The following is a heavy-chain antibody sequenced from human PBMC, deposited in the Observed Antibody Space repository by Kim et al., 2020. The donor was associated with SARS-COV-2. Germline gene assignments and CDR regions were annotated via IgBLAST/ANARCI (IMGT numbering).Heavy chain of an antibody. D-gene: IGHD6-13*01. CDR1: GGTFSSYA. CDR3: ARDTESIAAAGTGLLDY. Sequence: SVKVSCKASGGTFSSYAISWVRQAPGQGLEWMGGIIPIFGTANYAQKFQGRVTITADESTSTAYMELSSLRSEDTAVYYCARDTESIAAAGTGLLDYWGQGTLVTVSS. CDR2: IIPIFGTA. J-gene: IGHJ4*02. V-gene: IGHV1-69*13.